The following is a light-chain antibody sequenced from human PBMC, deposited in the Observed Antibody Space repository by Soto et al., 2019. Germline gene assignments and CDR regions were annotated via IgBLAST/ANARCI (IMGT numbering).Light chain of an antibody. V-gene: IGKV3-20*01. CDR1: QSVISSY. CDR3: QQYGSPTT. J-gene: IGKJ4*01. Sequence: EIVMTQSPATLWVSPGERATLSCRASQSVISSYLAWYQQKPGQAPRLLIYGASSRATGIPDRFSGSGSGTDFTLTISRLEPEDFAVYYCQQYGSPTTFGGGTKVDIK. CDR2: GAS.